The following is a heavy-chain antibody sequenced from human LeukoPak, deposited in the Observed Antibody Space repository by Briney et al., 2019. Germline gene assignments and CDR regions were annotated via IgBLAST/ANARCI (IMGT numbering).Heavy chain of an antibody. V-gene: IGHV4-34*01. Sequence: SETLSLTCAVYGGSFSGYYWSWIRQPPGKGLEWIGEINHSGSTNYTPSLKSRVTISVDTSKNQFSLRLSSVTAADTAVYYCARVLEGSSGQHWYFDLWGRGTLVTVSS. CDR3: ARVLEGSSGQHWYFDL. CDR2: INHSGST. D-gene: IGHD6-19*01. CDR1: GGSFSGYY. J-gene: IGHJ2*01.